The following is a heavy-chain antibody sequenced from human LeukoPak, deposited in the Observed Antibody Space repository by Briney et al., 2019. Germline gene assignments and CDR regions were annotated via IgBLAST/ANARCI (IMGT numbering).Heavy chain of an antibody. J-gene: IGHJ5*02. V-gene: IGHV1-8*03. Sequence: ASVKVSCKASGYTFTSYDINWVRQATGQGLEWMGCMNPNSGNTGYAQKFQGRVTITRNTSISTAYMELSSLRSEDTAVYYCARVREDGNNWFDPWGQGTLVTVSS. CDR3: ARVREDGNNWFDP. CDR2: MNPNSGNT. D-gene: IGHD1-26*01. CDR1: GYTFTSYD.